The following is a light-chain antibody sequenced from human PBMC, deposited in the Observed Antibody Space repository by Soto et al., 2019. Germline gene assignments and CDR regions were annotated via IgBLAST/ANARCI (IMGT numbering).Light chain of an antibody. Sequence: DIKMTQSPSTLSSSVGDRVTITCRASQSISSWLAWYQQKPGKAPKLLIYKASTLKSGVPSRFSGSGSGTDFTLTISSLQPEDVAAYYCQKYNSAPLTFGGGTKVDIK. CDR2: KAS. CDR1: QSISSW. V-gene: IGKV1-5*03. CDR3: QKYNSAPLT. J-gene: IGKJ4*01.